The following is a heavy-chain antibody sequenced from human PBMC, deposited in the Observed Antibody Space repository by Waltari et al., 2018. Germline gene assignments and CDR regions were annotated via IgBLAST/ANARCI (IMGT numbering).Heavy chain of an antibody. CDR3: ARAAVRWLRINWFDP. Sequence: QVQLQQWGAGLLKPSETLSLTCAVYGGSFSGYYWSWIRQPPGKGLEWIGEINHSGNTNYNPSLKSRVTISVDTSKNQFSLKLSSVTAADTAVYYCARAAVRWLRINWFDPWGQGTLVTVSS. CDR2: INHSGNT. CDR1: GGSFSGYY. J-gene: IGHJ5*02. D-gene: IGHD5-12*01. V-gene: IGHV4-34*01.